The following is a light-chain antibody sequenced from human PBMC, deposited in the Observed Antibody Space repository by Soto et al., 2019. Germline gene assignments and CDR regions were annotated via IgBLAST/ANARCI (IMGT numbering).Light chain of an antibody. CDR3: QQDGSSPVT. CDR2: GAY. Sequence: EIVLTQSPGTLSLSPGERATLSCRASQSVSSTYLAWYQQKPGQAPRLLIYGAYNRATGIPDRFSGSGSVTDFTLTISRLEPEDFSVYYCQQDGSSPVTFGQGTKLEIK. CDR1: QSVSSTY. J-gene: IGKJ2*01. V-gene: IGKV3-20*01.